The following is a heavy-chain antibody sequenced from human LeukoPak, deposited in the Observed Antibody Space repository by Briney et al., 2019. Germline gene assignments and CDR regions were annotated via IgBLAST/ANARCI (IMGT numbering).Heavy chain of an antibody. Sequence: ASVKVSCKASGGTFSSYAISWVRQAPGQGLEWMGGIIPIFGTANYAQKFQGRVTITADKSTSTAYMELSSLRSEDTAVYYCATALGGWELLRYWGQGTLVTVSS. V-gene: IGHV1-69*06. J-gene: IGHJ4*02. CDR1: GGTFSSYA. CDR3: ATALGGWELLRY. CDR2: IIPIFGTA. D-gene: IGHD1-26*01.